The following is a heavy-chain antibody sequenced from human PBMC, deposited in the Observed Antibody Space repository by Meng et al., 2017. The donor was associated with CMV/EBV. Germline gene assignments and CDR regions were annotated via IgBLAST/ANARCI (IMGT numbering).Heavy chain of an antibody. CDR3: ARGLEWLLLGIFDY. CDR2: IKQDGSEK. J-gene: IGHJ4*02. V-gene: IGHV3-7*04. Sequence: GGSLRPSCAASGFTFSSYWMSWVRQAPGKGLEWVANIKQDGSEKYYVDSVKGRFTISRDNAKNSLYLQMNSLRAEDTAVYYCARGLEWLLLGIFDYWGQGTLVTVSS. CDR1: GFTFSSYW. D-gene: IGHD3-3*01.